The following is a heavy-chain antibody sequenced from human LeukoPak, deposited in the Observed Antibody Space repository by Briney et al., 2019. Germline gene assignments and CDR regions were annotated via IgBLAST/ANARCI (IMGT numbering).Heavy chain of an antibody. CDR1: GGSSSSSGHY. J-gene: IGHJ4*02. D-gene: IGHD4-17*01. CDR2: IYSNGNT. CDR3: ARSATVTTGYFDY. V-gene: IGHV4-39*07. Sequence: PSETLSLTCSVSGGSSSSSGHYWGWIRQSPEKGLDWIGSIYSNGNTYYNPSVKSRVTISVDTSKNQFSLKLTSVTAAETAVYYCARSATVTTGYFDYWGQGALVTVSS.